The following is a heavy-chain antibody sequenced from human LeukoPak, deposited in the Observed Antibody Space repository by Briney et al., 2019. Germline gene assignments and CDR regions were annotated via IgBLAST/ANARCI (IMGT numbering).Heavy chain of an antibody. CDR2: IKQDGSEK. CDR3: VRAGRVGTED. J-gene: IGHJ4*02. CDR1: GFIFSDYS. V-gene: IGHV3-7*01. Sequence: GESLRLSCAATGFIFSDYSMNWVRRAPGKGLEWVANIKQDGSEKYYVDSVKGPFTISRDNANNSLYLQMNSLRAEDTAIYYCVRAGRVGTEDWGQGTLVTGSS. D-gene: IGHD1-7*01.